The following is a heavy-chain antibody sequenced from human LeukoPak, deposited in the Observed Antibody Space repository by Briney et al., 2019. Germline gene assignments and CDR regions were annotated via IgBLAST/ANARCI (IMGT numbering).Heavy chain of an antibody. J-gene: IGHJ6*03. CDR2: IIPIFGTA. D-gene: IGHD6-6*01. CDR1: GGTFSSYA. V-gene: IGHV1-69*05. CDR3: ARGYSCSSFYYYYMDV. Sequence: SVKVSCKASGGTFSSYAISWVRQAPGQGLEWMGGIIPIFGTANYAQKFQGRVTITTDESTSTAYMELSSLRSEDTAVYYCARGYSCSSFYYYYMDVRGKGTTVTVSS.